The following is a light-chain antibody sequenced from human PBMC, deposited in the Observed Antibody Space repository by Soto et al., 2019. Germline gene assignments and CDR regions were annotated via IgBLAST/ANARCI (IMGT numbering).Light chain of an antibody. V-gene: IGKV1-39*01. J-gene: IGKJ1*01. CDR2: GAS. Sequence: DIQMTQSPSSLSASLGDRLTITCRASQSISSYLNWYQQKPGQAPRLLMYGASIRASGVPDRFSGSGSGTDFSLTISSLEPEDFAVYYCQQYVRSPWAFGQGTKVDIK. CDR3: QQYVRSPWA. CDR1: QSISSY.